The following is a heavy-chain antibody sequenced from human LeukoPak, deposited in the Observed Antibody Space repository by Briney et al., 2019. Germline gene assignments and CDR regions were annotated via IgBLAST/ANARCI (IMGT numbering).Heavy chain of an antibody. Sequence: GESLKISCKGSGCSFISYWIGWVRQMPGKGLEWMGIIYPGDSDTRYSPSFQGQVTISADKSISTAYLQWSSLKASDSAMYYCARKEEMAIILFDYWGQGTLVTVSS. CDR1: GCSFISYW. CDR3: ARKEEMAIILFDY. J-gene: IGHJ4*02. CDR2: IYPGDSDT. D-gene: IGHD5-24*01. V-gene: IGHV5-51*01.